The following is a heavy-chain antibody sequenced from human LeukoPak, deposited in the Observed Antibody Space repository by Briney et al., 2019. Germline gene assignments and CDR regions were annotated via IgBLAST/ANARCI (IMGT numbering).Heavy chain of an antibody. CDR3: ARVAPIYSSSLYYLDY. CDR2: IWYDGGNK. D-gene: IGHD6-13*01. Sequence: GGSLRLSCAASGFTFSSHVMHWVRQAPGKGLEWVAVIWYDGGNKYYADSVKGRFTISRDNSMNTLYLQMKSLRAEDTAAYYCARVAPIYSSSLYYLDYWGQGTLVTVSS. CDR1: GFTFSSHV. J-gene: IGHJ4*02. V-gene: IGHV3-33*01.